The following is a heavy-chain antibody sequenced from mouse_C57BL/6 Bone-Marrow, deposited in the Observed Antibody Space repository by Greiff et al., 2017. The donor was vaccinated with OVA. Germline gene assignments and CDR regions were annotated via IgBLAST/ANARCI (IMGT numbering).Heavy chain of an antibody. D-gene: IGHD4-1*01. CDR1: GYTFTSYW. Sequence: QVQLQQPGAELVRPGSSVKLSCKASGYTFTSYWMDWVKQRPGQGLEWIGIIYPSDSETHYNQKFKDKATLTVDKSSSTAYMQLSSLTSEDSAVYYCAKTGTENYWGQGTMLTVSS. J-gene: IGHJ2*01. CDR3: AKTGTENY. V-gene: IGHV1-61*01. CDR2: IYPSDSET.